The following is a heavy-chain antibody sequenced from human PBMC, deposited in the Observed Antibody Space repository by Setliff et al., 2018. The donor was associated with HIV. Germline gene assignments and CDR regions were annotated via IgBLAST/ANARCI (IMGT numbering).Heavy chain of an antibody. D-gene: IGHD6-13*01. J-gene: IGHJ1*01. Sequence: GASVKVSCKISGYTLTELSIHWVRRAPGKGLEWMANFDPEDGEAFYAQKFQGRLTMTEDTSTDTAYMELSSLRSDDTAMYYCVTDPGYSSTWYSESFQHWGQGTVVTVS. V-gene: IGHV1-24*01. CDR3: VTDPGYSSTWYSESFQH. CDR2: FDPEDGEA. CDR1: GYTLTELS.